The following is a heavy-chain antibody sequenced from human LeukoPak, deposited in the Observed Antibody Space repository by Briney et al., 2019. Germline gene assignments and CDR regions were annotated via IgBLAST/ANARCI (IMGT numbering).Heavy chain of an antibody. CDR2: ISSSSSYI. D-gene: IGHD6-6*01. Sequence: GGSLRLSCAASGFTFSSYSMNWVRQAPGKGLEWVSSISSSSSYIYYADSVKGRFTISRDNSKNTLYLQMNSLRAEDTAVYYCARDRSSSFDYWGQGTLVTVSS. CDR3: ARDRSSSFDY. J-gene: IGHJ4*02. CDR1: GFTFSSYS. V-gene: IGHV3-21*01.